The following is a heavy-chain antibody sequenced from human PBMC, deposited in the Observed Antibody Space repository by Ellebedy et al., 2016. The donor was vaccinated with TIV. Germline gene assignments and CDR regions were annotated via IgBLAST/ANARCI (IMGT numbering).Heavy chain of an antibody. J-gene: IGHJ5*02. CDR1: GFTFGDYA. D-gene: IGHD2-2*02. CDR3: SRDGETIVVPAARPFDL. V-gene: IGHV3-49*03. Sequence: GESLKISCTTSGFTFGDYAMSWFRQAPGKGLEWVGFIRSKIHGGATEYVASVKGRFTISRDDSKSIAYLQMDSLKTEDTAVYYCSRDGETIVVPAARPFDLWGQGTLVIVSS. CDR2: IRSKIHGGAT.